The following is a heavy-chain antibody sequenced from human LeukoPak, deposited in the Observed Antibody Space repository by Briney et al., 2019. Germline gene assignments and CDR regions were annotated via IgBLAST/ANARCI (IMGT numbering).Heavy chain of an antibody. CDR3: ARDSSAMGWFDP. V-gene: IGHV7-4-1*02. J-gene: IGHJ5*02. D-gene: IGHD6-19*01. CDR2: INTNTGNP. Sequence: GASVKVSCKASGYTFTSYAMNWVRQAPGQGLEWMGWINTNTGNPTYAQGFTGRFVFSLDTCVSTAYLQISSLKAEDTAVYYCARDSSAMGWFDPWGQGTLVTVSS. CDR1: GYTFTSYA.